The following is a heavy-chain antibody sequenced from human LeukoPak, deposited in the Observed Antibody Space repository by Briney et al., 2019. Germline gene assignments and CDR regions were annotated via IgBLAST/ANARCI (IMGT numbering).Heavy chain of an antibody. CDR1: GGTFISYA. Sequence: SVKVSCKASGGTFISYAISWVRQAPGQGLEWMGGITPIFGTANYAQKFQGRVTITADESTSTAYMELSRLRSEDTAVYYCPRGYDILPQYYFDYWGQGTLVTVSS. D-gene: IGHD3-9*01. CDR3: PRGYDILPQYYFDY. V-gene: IGHV1-69*13. J-gene: IGHJ4*02. CDR2: ITPIFGTA.